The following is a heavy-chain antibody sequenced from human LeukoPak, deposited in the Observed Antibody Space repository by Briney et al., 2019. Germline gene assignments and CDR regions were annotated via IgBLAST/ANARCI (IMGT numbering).Heavy chain of an antibody. CDR2: INPNSGGT. CDR3: ARGESVPPLNYDFWSGYYTGVPGYFDY. CDR1: GYTFTGYY. D-gene: IGHD3-3*01. V-gene: IGHV1-2*02. J-gene: IGHJ4*02. Sequence: ASVKVSCKASGYTFTGYYMHWVGQAPGQGVEGMGWINPNSGGTNYAQKFQGRVTMTTDTSTSTAYMELRSLRSDDTAVYYCARGESVPPLNYDFWSGYYTGVPGYFDYWGQGTLVTVSS.